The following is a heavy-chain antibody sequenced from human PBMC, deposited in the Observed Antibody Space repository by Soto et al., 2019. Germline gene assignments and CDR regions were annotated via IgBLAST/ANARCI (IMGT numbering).Heavy chain of an antibody. CDR3: AKEPYDSTGFYYSFHH. Sequence: QVQLVESGGGVVQPGRSLRLSCAASGFTFSSYGMHWVHQAPGKGLEWVAVISSDGSDKNYADSVKGRFSISRDNSRNTLFLQMNSLRPEDTAVFYCAKEPYDSTGFYYSFHHWGHGTLVTVSS. CDR2: ISSDGSDK. D-gene: IGHD3-22*01. V-gene: IGHV3-30*18. J-gene: IGHJ4*01. CDR1: GFTFSSYG.